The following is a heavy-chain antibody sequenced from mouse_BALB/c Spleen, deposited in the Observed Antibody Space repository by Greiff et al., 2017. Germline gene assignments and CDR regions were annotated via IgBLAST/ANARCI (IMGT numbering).Heavy chain of an antibody. CDR3: ARVGTTAPYFDY. Sequence: VQLQQSGAELMKPGASVKISCKATGYTFSSYWIEWVKQRPGHGLEWIGEILPGSGSTNYNEKFKGKATFTADTSSNTAYMQLSSLTSEDSAVYYCARVGTTAPYFDYWGQGTTLTVSS. D-gene: IGHD1-2*01. V-gene: IGHV1-9*01. J-gene: IGHJ2*01. CDR2: ILPGSGST. CDR1: GYTFSSYW.